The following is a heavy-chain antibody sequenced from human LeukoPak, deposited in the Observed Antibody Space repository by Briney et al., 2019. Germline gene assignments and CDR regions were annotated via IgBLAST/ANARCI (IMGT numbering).Heavy chain of an antibody. V-gene: IGHV3-7*01. D-gene: IGHD5-12*01. CDR2: INQGGSVK. CDR3: ARFGYSGWNLEY. Sequence: PGGSLRLSCAASGFSFRDFWMTWVRQAPGGGLEWVANINQGGSVKYYVVSVKGRFTISRDDAKSSLYVQMNSLRDEDTAVYYCARFGYSGWNLEYWGQGTLVTVSS. J-gene: IGHJ4*02. CDR1: GFSFRDFW.